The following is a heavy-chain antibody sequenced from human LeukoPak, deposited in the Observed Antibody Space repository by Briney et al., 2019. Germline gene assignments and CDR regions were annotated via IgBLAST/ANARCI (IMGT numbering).Heavy chain of an antibody. J-gene: IGHJ4*02. Sequence: VASVKVSCKASGGTFSSYAISWVRQAPGQGLEWMGGIIPIFGTANYAQKFQGRVTITTDESTSTAYMELSSLRSEDTAVYYCARFHHDRPGYGDYHSGFDYWGQGTLVTVSS. CDR3: ARFHHDRPGYGDYHSGFDY. V-gene: IGHV1-69*05. CDR2: IIPIFGTA. D-gene: IGHD4-17*01. CDR1: GGTFSSYA.